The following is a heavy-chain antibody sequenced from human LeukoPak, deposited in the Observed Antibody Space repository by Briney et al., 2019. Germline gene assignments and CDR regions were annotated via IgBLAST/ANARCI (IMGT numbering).Heavy chain of an antibody. CDR1: GFTFRNAS. V-gene: IGHV3-15*01. J-gene: IGHJ4*02. Sequence: GGSLRLSCAASGFTFRNASMSWVRQAPGKGLEWVGRIKSKTDGGTTDYAAPVKGRFTILRDDSKNTLYLQMNSLTTEDTAVYFCAHRDTTMVRVDYWGQGTLVTVSS. CDR2: IKSKTDGGTT. D-gene: IGHD5-18*01. CDR3: AHRDTTMVRVDY.